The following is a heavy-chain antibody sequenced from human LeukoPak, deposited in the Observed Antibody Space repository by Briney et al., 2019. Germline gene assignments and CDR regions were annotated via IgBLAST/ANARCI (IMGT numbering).Heavy chain of an antibody. V-gene: IGHV1-18*01. CDR2: ISAYNGNT. Sequence: EASVKVSCKASVYTFTSYGISWVRQAPGQGLEWMGWISAYNGNTNYAQKLQGRVTMTTDTSTSTAYMELRSLRSDDTAVYYCAREGPGGYSSSWYPNWFDPWGQGTLVTVSS. CDR1: VYTFTSYG. D-gene: IGHD6-13*01. CDR3: AREGPGGYSSSWYPNWFDP. J-gene: IGHJ5*02.